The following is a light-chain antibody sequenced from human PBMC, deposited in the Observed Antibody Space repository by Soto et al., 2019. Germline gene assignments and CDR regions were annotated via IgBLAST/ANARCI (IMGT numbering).Light chain of an antibody. CDR1: NSNIGAGYD. CDR3: QSYDSSLRGSRV. Sequence: QSVLTQPPSVSGAPGQRVSISCTGSNSNIGAGYDVNWYQQLPGTAPKLLIYANIDRPSGVPDRFSGSKSGASAFLVITGLQAEAEAAYYCQSYDSSLRGSRVFGGGTKLTVL. V-gene: IGLV1-40*01. CDR2: ANI. J-gene: IGLJ3*02.